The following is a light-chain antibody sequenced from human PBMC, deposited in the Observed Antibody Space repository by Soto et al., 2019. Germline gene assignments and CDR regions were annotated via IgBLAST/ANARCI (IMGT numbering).Light chain of an antibody. Sequence: TQSPATLSSSPGERATLSCRASQSVSSYLAWYQQKPGQAPRLLIYGASTRATGMPATFSGSGSGTEFTLTISSLQSEDFAIYYCQQYNNWPPRTFGQGTKVDIK. CDR1: QSVSSY. CDR3: QQYNNWPPRT. J-gene: IGKJ1*01. CDR2: GAS. V-gene: IGKV3D-15*01.